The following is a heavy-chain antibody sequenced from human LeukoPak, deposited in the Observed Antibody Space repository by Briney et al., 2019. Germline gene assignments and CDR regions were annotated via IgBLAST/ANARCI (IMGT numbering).Heavy chain of an antibody. D-gene: IGHD2-2*02. V-gene: IGHV1-18*01. J-gene: IGHJ5*02. CDR2: ISAYNGNT. Sequence: ASVKVSCKASGYTFTSYGISWVRQAPGQGLEWMGWISAYNGNTNYAQKLQGRVTMTTDTSTSTAYMELRSLRSDDTAVYYCARVGVGYCSSTSCYTRFNWFDPWGQGTLVTVSS. CDR1: GYTFTSYG. CDR3: ARVGVGYCSSTSCYTRFNWFDP.